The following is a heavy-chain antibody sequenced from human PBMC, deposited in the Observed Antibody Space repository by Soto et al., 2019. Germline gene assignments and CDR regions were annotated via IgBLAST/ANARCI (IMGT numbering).Heavy chain of an antibody. V-gene: IGHV1-46*01. CDR3: ARGYRTDYYDSSGYYAAFDY. Sequence: AAVKVSCKASGYTFTSYYMHWVRQAPGQGLEWMGIINPSGGSTSYAQKFQGRVTMTRDTSTSTVYMELSSLRSEDTAVYYCARGYRTDYYDSSGYYAAFDYWGQGTLVTVYS. J-gene: IGHJ4*02. D-gene: IGHD3-22*01. CDR1: GYTFTSYY. CDR2: INPSGGST.